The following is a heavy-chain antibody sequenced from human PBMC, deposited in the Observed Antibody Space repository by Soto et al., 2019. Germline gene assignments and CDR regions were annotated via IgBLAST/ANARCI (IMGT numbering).Heavy chain of an antibody. V-gene: IGHV1-3*01. CDR1: GYTFTSYA. D-gene: IGHD3-10*01. J-gene: IGHJ5*02. Sequence: ASVKVSCKASGYTFTSYAMHWVRQAPGQGLEWMGWINAGNGNTKYSQKFQGRVTITRDTSASAAYMELSSLRSEDTAVYYCARNRVLLWFGESEGFDPWGQGTLVTVSS. CDR2: INAGNGNT. CDR3: ARNRVLLWFGESEGFDP.